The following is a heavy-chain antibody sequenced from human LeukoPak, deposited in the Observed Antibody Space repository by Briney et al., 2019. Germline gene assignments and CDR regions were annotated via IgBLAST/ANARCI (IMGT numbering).Heavy chain of an antibody. D-gene: IGHD2-2*01. CDR2: INHSGST. CDR1: GGSFGGYY. J-gene: IGHJ4*02. CDR3: ARGYCSSTSCLDYFDY. V-gene: IGHV4-34*01. Sequence: SETLSLTCAVYGGSFGGYYWSWIRQPPGKGLEWIGEINHSGSTNYNPSLKSRVTISVDTSKNQFSLKLSSVTAADTAVYYCARGYCSSTSCLDYFDYWGQGTLVTVSS.